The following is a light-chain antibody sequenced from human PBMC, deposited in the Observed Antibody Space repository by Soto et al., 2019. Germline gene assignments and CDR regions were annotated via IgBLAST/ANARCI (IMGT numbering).Light chain of an antibody. Sequence: EIVLTQSPATLSLSPGERATLSCRASQSVSSYLAWYQQKPGQAPRLLIYDASNRATGIPARFSGSGSGTDFPLTISSRAPEDFAVYYCQQRSNWPPRFTFGPGTKVDIK. V-gene: IGKV3-11*01. CDR1: QSVSSY. J-gene: IGKJ3*01. CDR2: DAS. CDR3: QQRSNWPPRFT.